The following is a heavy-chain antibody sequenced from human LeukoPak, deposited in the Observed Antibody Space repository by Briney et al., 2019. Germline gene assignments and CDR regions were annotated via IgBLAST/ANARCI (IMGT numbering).Heavy chain of an antibody. CDR1: GFTFSDYY. V-gene: IGHV3-11*01. D-gene: IGHD3-9*01. CDR3: ASYYDILTGYSD. CDR2: ISSSGSTI. J-gene: IGHJ4*02. Sequence: GGSLRLFCAASGFTFSDYYMSWIRQAPGKGLEWVSYISSSGSTIYYADSVKGRFTISRDNAKNSLYLQMNSLRAEDTAVYYCASYYDILTGYSDWGQGTLVTVSS.